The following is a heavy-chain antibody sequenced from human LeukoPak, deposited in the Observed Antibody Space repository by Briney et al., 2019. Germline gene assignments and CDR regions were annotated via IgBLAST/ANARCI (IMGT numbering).Heavy chain of an antibody. Sequence: GGSLRISCAPHGFTLSSYGMHSVRQAPGKGLEWVAVISYDGSNKYYADSVKGRFTISRDNSKNTLYLQMNSLRAEDTAVYYCAKGRMSPYSSSWYYFDYWGQGTLVTVSS. V-gene: IGHV3-30*18. CDR2: ISYDGSNK. CDR3: AKGRMSPYSSSWYYFDY. CDR1: GFTLSSYG. D-gene: IGHD6-13*01. J-gene: IGHJ4*02.